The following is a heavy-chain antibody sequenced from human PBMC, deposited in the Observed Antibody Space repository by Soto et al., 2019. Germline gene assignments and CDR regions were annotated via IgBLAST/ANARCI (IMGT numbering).Heavy chain of an antibody. CDR1: GGTFKTYT. D-gene: IGHD1-26*01. CDR2: IIPMYDSA. J-gene: IGHJ4*02. CDR3: ATWSTYSGSYCFDY. V-gene: IGHV1-69*06. Sequence: QVQLVQSGAELKKPGSSVNVSCAASGGTFKTYTINWVRQAPGQGLEWIGQIIPMYDSANYAQRFQGRVTISADKSTNIAYMELSGLRSEDTALYYCATWSTYSGSYCFDYWGQGTLVRVSS.